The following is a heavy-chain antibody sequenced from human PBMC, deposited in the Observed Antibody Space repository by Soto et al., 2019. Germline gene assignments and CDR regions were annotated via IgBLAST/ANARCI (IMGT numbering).Heavy chain of an antibody. V-gene: IGHV4-31*03. D-gene: IGHD3-9*01. Sequence: SETLSLTCTVSGGSISSGGYYWSWIRQHPGKGLEWIGYIYYSGSTYYNPSLKSRVTISVDTSKNQFSLKLSSVTAADTAVYYCARDRNLRYFDWLALGYYYGMDVWGQGTTVTAP. CDR2: IYYSGST. CDR1: GGSISSGGYY. J-gene: IGHJ6*02. CDR3: ARDRNLRYFDWLALGYYYGMDV.